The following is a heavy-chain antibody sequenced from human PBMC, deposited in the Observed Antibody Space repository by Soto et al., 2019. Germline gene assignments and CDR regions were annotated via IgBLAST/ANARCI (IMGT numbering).Heavy chain of an antibody. CDR3: ARDLGGWPDY. CDR2: IIPIFGTA. V-gene: IGHV1-3*01. D-gene: IGHD2-15*01. J-gene: IGHJ4*02. CDR1: GYTFTGYY. Sequence: ASVKVSCKASGYTFTGYYMHWVRQAPGQGLEWMGGIIPIFGTAKYSQKFQGRVTITRDTSASTAYMELSSLRSEDTAVYYCARDLGGWPDYWGQGTLVTVS.